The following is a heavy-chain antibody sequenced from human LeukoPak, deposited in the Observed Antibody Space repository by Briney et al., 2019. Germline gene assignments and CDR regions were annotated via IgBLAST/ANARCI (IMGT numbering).Heavy chain of an antibody. Sequence: GGSLRLSCAATGFTVSSNYMSWVRQAPGKGLEWVSIIYSGGSTYYADSVKGRFTISRDNPKNTLYLQMNSLRAEDTAVYYCARHVHWNDVFDAFDIWGQGTMVTVSS. J-gene: IGHJ3*02. CDR3: ARHVHWNDVFDAFDI. CDR2: IYSGGST. D-gene: IGHD1-1*01. CDR1: GFTVSSNY. V-gene: IGHV3-53*05.